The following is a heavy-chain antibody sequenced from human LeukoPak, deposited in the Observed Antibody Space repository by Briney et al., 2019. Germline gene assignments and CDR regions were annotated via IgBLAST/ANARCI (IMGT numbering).Heavy chain of an antibody. V-gene: IGHV4-34*01. CDR1: GGSFSGYY. J-gene: IGHJ4*02. CDR2: INHSGST. Sequence: SETLSLTCAVYGGSFSGYYWSWIRQPPGKGLEWIGEINHSGSTNYNPSLKSRVTISVDTSKNQFSLKLSSVTAADTAVYYCASHCSGGSRYSHYWGQGTLVTVSS. D-gene: IGHD2-15*01. CDR3: ASHCSGGSRYSHY.